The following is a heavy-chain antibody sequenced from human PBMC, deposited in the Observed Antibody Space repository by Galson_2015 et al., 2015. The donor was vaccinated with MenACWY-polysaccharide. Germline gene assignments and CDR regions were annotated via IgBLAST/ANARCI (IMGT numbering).Heavy chain of an antibody. CDR1: GFTFTTYT. J-gene: IGHJ6*02. CDR3: AKGRAPSTYYGMDV. Sequence: SLRLSCAASGFTFTTYTINWVRQAPGQGLEWVSSISGTGTIYYADSVKGRFTISRDNAKNSLYLQMNSLRADDTAVDYCAKGRAPSTYYGMDVWGQGTTVTVSS. CDR2: ISGTGTI. V-gene: IGHV3-48*01. D-gene: IGHD2-2*01.